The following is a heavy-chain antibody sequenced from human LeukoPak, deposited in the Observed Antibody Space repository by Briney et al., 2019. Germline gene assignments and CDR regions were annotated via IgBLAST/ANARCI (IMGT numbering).Heavy chain of an antibody. J-gene: IGHJ6*03. V-gene: IGHV4-34*01. Sequence: SETLSLTCAVYGGSFSGYYWSWIRRPPGKGLEWIGEINHSGSTNYNPSLKSRVTISVDTSKNQFSLKLSSVTAADTAVYYCASLKRIFGVVITNYYYYMDVWGKGTTVTVSS. CDR3: ASLKRIFGVVITNYYYYMDV. CDR1: GGSFSGYY. CDR2: INHSGST. D-gene: IGHD3-3*01.